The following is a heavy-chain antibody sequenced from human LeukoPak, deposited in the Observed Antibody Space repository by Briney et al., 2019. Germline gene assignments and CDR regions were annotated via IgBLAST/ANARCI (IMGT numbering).Heavy chain of an antibody. D-gene: IGHD3-3*01. Sequence: GASVKVSCKASGYTFTGYYMHWVRQAPGQGLEWMGWINPNSGGTNYAQKFQGRVTMTRDTSISTAYMELSRLRSDDTAVYYCARVRSGYYWRYYYYMDVWGKGTTVTVSS. J-gene: IGHJ6*03. V-gene: IGHV1-2*02. CDR1: GYTFTGYY. CDR3: ARVRSGYYWRYYYYMDV. CDR2: INPNSGGT.